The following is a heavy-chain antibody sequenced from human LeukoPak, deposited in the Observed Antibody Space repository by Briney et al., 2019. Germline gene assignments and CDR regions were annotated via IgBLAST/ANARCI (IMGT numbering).Heavy chain of an antibody. Sequence: SETLSLTCTVSGGSISSYYWSWIRQPAGKGLEWIGRIFTSGSTNYNPSLKSRVTMSVDTSKNQFSLKLSSVTAADTAVYFCARESSWGFKFDYWGQGTLVTVSS. CDR1: GGSISSYY. CDR2: IFTSGST. CDR3: ARESSWGFKFDY. J-gene: IGHJ4*02. V-gene: IGHV4-4*07. D-gene: IGHD3-16*01.